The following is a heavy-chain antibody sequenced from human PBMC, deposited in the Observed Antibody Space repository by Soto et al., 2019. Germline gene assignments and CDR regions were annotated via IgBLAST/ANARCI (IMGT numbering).Heavy chain of an antibody. V-gene: IGHV3-74*01. CDR3: ARGVRGAYGLDI. D-gene: IGHD2-21*01. CDR1: GLTFSSHW. CDR2: IDSDGSRT. J-gene: IGHJ3*02. Sequence: EVQLVESGGGLVQPGGSLRLSCAASGLTFSSHWMHWVRQAPGKGLVWVSRIDSDGSRTNYADSVKGRFTISRDNAKNTVYLQMNSLRVEETDVYYCARGVRGAYGLDIWGQGTMVTVSS.